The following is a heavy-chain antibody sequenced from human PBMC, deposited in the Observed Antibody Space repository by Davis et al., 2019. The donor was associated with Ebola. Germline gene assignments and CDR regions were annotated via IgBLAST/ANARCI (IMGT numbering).Heavy chain of an antibody. D-gene: IGHD2-2*01. CDR2: IWYDGSNK. CDR3: VKGFECSSTSCSYYYYYGMDV. V-gene: IGHV3-30*02. CDR1: GFTFSSYG. J-gene: IGHJ6*02. Sequence: GESLKISCAASGFTFSSYGMHWVRQAPGKGLEWVAVIWYDGSNKYYADSVKGRFTISRDNSKNTLYLQMSSLRAEDTAVYYCVKGFECSSTSCSYYYYYGMDVWGQGTTVTVSS.